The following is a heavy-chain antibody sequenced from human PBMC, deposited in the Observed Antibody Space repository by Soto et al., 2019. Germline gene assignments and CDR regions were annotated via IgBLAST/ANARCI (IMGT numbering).Heavy chain of an antibody. CDR2: THPGDSDT. Sequence: PGESLKISCKTSGYSFTTYWIGWVRQMPGKGLEWMGITHPGDSDTAYSPSFQGQVTISADKSISTAYLQWNSLKASDTAIYYCARVLLWFGELKDGFNWFDPWGQGTLVTVSS. V-gene: IGHV5-51*01. CDR1: GYSFTTYW. CDR3: ARVLLWFGELKDGFNWFDP. D-gene: IGHD3-10*01. J-gene: IGHJ5*02.